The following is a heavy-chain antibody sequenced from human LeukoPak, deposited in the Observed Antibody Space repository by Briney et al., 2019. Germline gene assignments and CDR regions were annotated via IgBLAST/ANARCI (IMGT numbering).Heavy chain of an antibody. J-gene: IGHJ6*03. V-gene: IGHV4-34*01. CDR3: ARALAPTGSGVGNYYYYYYYMDV. D-gene: IGHD3-10*01. Sequence: SETLSLTCAVYGGSFSGYYWSWIRQPPGKGLEWIGEINHSGSTNYNPSLKSRVTISVDTSKNQFSLKLSSVTAADTAVYYCARALAPTGSGVGNYYYYYYYMDVWGKGTTVTVSS. CDR2: INHSGST. CDR1: GGSFSGYY.